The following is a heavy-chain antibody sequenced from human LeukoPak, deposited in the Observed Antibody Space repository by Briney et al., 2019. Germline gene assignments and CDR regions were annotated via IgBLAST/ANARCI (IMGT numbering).Heavy chain of an antibody. D-gene: IGHD2-2*02. V-gene: IGHV4-39*07. J-gene: IGHJ4*02. Sequence: SETLSLTCTVSGGSISSSSYYWGWIRQPPGKGLEWIGSIYYSGSTYYNPSLKSRVTISVDTSKNQFSLKLSSVTAADTAVYYCARDHCSSTSCHNFDYWGQGTLVTVSS. CDR3: ARDHCSSTSCHNFDY. CDR1: GGSISSSSYY. CDR2: IYYSGST.